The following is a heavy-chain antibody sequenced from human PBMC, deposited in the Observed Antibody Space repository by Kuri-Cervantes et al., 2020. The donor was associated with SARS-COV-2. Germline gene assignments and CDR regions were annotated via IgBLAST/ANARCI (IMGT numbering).Heavy chain of an antibody. Sequence: GSLRLSCTVSGGSISSHYWSWIRQPPGKGLEWIGYIYYSGSTNYNPSLKSRVTISVDTSKNQFSLKLSSATAADTAVYYCARGEHYYDSSGYYSRDYWGQGTLVTVSS. V-gene: IGHV4-59*11. CDR1: GGSISSHY. D-gene: IGHD3-22*01. J-gene: IGHJ4*02. CDR3: ARGEHYYDSSGYYSRDY. CDR2: IYYSGST.